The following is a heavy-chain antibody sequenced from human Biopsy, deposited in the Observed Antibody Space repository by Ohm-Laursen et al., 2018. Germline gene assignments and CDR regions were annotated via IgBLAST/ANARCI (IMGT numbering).Heavy chain of an antibody. J-gene: IGHJ6*02. CDR1: GFTFSNYC. Sequence: SLRLSCTASGFTFSNYCMHWVRQAPGKGLVWVSHIYNLGTSTNYADSVRGRFTISRDNAKNTLFLQMNSLRVEDTAVYFCARGFGDHLSAADYGMDVWGQGTTVTVSS. CDR2: IYNLGTST. D-gene: IGHD4-17*01. CDR3: ARGFGDHLSAADYGMDV. V-gene: IGHV3-74*01.